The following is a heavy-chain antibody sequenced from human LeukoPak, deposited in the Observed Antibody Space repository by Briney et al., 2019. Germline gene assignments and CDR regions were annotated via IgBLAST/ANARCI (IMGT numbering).Heavy chain of an antibody. CDR3: AKIPYCGGDCSYNWFDP. CDR2: IRYDGSNK. Sequence: PGGSLRLSCAASGFTFSSYGMHWVRQAPGKGLEWVAFIRYDGSNKYYADSVKGRFTISRDNSKNTLYLQMNSLRAEDTAVYYCAKIPYCGGDCSYNWFDPWGQGTLVTVSS. J-gene: IGHJ5*02. D-gene: IGHD2-21*01. V-gene: IGHV3-30*02. CDR1: GFTFSSYG.